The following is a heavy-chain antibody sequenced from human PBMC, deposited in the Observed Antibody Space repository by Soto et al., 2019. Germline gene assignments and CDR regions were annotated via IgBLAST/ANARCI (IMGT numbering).Heavy chain of an antibody. CDR2: ISAYNGNT. CDR1: GYTFTSYG. V-gene: IGHV1-18*04. CDR3: ARGYYYDSSGYYQNAFDI. J-gene: IGHJ3*02. Sequence: RASVKVSCKASGYTFTSYGISWVRQAPGQGLEWMGWISAYNGNTNYAQKLQGRVTMTTDTSTSTAYMELRSLRSDDTAVYYCARGYYYDSSGYYQNAFDIWGQGTMVTVSS. D-gene: IGHD3-22*01.